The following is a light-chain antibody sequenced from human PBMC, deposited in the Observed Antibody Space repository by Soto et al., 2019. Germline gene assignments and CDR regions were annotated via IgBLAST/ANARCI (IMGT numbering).Light chain of an antibody. V-gene: IGKV3D-15*01. CDR3: QQYGSSSWT. CDR1: QIVHNY. Sequence: EIVLTQPPATLSLSPGDRAALSCKASQIVHNYLAWYQQKPGQTPRLLIYGASTRAAGIPARFSGSGSGTEFTLTSSSLQSEDFAVYYCQQYGSSSWTFGQGTKVDIK. J-gene: IGKJ1*01. CDR2: GAS.